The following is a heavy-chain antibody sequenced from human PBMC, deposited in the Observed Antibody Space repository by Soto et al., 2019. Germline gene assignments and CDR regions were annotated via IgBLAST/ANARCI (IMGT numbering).Heavy chain of an antibody. J-gene: IGHJ6*02. CDR3: AKDLLSQPEVEFYYYYGMDV. Sequence: GGSLRLSCAASGFTFSSYGMHWVRQAPGKGLEWVAVISYDGSNKYYADSVKGRFTISRDNSKNTLYLQMNSLRAEDTAVYYCAKDLLSQPEVEFYYYYGMDVWGQGTTVTVSS. D-gene: IGHD2-2*01. CDR1: GFTFSSYG. V-gene: IGHV3-30*18. CDR2: ISYDGSNK.